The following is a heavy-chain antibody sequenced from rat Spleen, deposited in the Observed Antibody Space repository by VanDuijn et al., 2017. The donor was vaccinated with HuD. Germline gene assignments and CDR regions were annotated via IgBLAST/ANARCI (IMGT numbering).Heavy chain of an antibody. J-gene: IGHJ2*01. CDR1: GFTFSNYY. V-gene: IGHV5-25*01. CDR2: ISTGGGNT. Sequence: EVQLVESGGGLVQPGRSMKLSCAASGFTFSNYYMAWVRQAPTKGLEWVASISTGGGNTYYRDSVKGRFTISRDNAKSTLYLQMDSLRSEDTATYYCARRPRDPYYGYKPDYFDYWGQGVMVTVSS. CDR3: ARRPRDPYYGYKPDYFDY. D-gene: IGHD1-9*01.